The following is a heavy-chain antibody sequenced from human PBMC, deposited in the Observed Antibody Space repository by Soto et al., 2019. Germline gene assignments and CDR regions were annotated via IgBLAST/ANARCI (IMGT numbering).Heavy chain of an antibody. D-gene: IGHD5-12*01. J-gene: IGHJ5*02. Sequence: QLQLQESGPGLVKPSETLSLTCSVSGRSISEINSYWGWIRQTPGEGLEWIGTIHHTGSTYYNPSLKSRVIISLDTSKNQFSLKLSPVTAADTALYFCARPEGGYGSGYRWFHPWGQGTRVTVSS. CDR2: IHHTGST. V-gene: IGHV4-39*01. CDR1: GRSISEINSY. CDR3: ARPEGGYGSGYRWFHP.